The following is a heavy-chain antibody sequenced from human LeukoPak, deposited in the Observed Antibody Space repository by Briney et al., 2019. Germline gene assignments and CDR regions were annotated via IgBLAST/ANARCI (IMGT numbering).Heavy chain of an antibody. D-gene: IGHD6-19*01. J-gene: IGHJ4*02. Sequence: GESLRLSCAASGFGFRTYAMSWVRQAPGKGLEWVSGIDSGGNTYYADSVRGRFTISRDNSNNTLYVQMNSLRAEDTAVYYCAKRRYSSGGNFDYWGQGTLVTVSS. V-gene: IGHV3-23*01. CDR1: GFGFRTYA. CDR3: AKRRYSSGGNFDY. CDR2: IDSGGNT.